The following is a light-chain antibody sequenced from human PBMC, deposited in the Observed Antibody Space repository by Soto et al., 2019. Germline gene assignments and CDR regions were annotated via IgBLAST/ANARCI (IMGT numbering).Light chain of an antibody. J-gene: IGKJ2*01. V-gene: IGKV3D-20*01. CDR1: QSVSSSY. CDR2: DAS. CDR3: PQYGSSPYT. Sequence: EIVLTQSPATLSLSPGDRATLSCGASQSVSSSYLAWYQQKPGLAPRLLIYDASSRATGIPDRFSGSGSATDFTLTISRLEPEDFAVYYCPQYGSSPYTLGQGTKLEIK.